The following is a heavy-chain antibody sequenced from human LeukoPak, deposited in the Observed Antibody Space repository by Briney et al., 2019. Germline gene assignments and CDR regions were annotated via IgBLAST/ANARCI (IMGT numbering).Heavy chain of an antibody. J-gene: IGHJ4*02. D-gene: IGHD4-17*01. V-gene: IGHV3-30*18. Sequence: PGRSLRLSCAASGFTFSSYGMHWARQAPGKGLEWVAVISYDGSNKYYADSVKGRFTISRDNSKNTLYLQMNSLRAEDTAVYYCAKEEYGDYVPFDYWGQGTLVTVSS. CDR3: AKEEYGDYVPFDY. CDR1: GFTFSSYG. CDR2: ISYDGSNK.